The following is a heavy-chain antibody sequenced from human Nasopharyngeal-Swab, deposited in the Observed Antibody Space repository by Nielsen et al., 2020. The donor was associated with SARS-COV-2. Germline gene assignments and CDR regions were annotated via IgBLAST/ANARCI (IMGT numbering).Heavy chain of an antibody. CDR1: GGSISSGSIRSYY. V-gene: IGHV4-61*01. J-gene: IGHJ4*02. CDR3: AREVVGGLVDS. Sequence: SETLSLTCTVSGGSISSGSIRSYYWSWIRQPPRKGLEWIGDFSYTGITNYNPSLKSRVTISVDMSKNQFSLKLSSVAAADTAVYYCAREVVGGLVDSWGQGTLVTVSS. CDR2: FSYTGIT. D-gene: IGHD1-26*01.